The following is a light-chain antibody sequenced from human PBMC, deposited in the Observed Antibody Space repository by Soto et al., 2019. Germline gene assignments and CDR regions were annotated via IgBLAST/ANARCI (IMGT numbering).Light chain of an antibody. Sequence: QSALTQPASVSGSPGQSITISCTGTGSDVGRYNDVSWYQQHPGKAPKLMIYDVNDRPSGISTRFSGSKSGNTASLTISGLLAEDEADYYGSSYTSGGKYVFGTGTKLTVL. CDR1: GSDVGRYND. J-gene: IGLJ1*01. V-gene: IGLV2-14*01. CDR2: DVN. CDR3: SSYTSGGKYV.